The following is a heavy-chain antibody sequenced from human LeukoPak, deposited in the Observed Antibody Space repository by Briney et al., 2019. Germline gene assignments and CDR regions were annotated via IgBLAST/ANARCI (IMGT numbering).Heavy chain of an antibody. V-gene: IGHV4-4*07. J-gene: IGHJ4*02. CDR1: GGSISSYY. CDR2: IYTSGST. D-gene: IGHD3-9*01. CDR3: ARSPRGILTGYYYYYFDY. Sequence: SETLSLTCTVSGGSISSYYWSWIRQPPGKGLEWIGRIYTSGSTNYNPSLKSRVTMSVDTSKNQFSLKLSSVTAADTAVYYCARSPRGILTGYYYYYFDYWGQGTLVTVSS.